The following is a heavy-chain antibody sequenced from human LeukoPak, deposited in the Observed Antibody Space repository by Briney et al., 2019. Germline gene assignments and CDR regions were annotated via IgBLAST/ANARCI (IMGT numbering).Heavy chain of an antibody. Sequence: GGSLRLSCAASAFTFSSYWMGWVRQAPGKGLEWVANIKQDGSEKYYVDSVKGRFTISRDNAKNSLYMQMNSLRAEDTAVYYCARGRGPMLLWFGETGYYFDYWGQGTLVTVSS. CDR2: IKQDGSEK. V-gene: IGHV3-7*01. D-gene: IGHD3-10*01. J-gene: IGHJ4*02. CDR3: ARGRGPMLLWFGETGYYFDY. CDR1: AFTFSSYW.